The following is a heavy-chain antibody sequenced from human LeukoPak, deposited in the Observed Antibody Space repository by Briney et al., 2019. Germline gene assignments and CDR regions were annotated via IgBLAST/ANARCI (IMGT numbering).Heavy chain of an antibody. CDR3: VKEGAQGDY. J-gene: IGHJ4*02. Sequence: PGESLRLSCAASGFTFTTYWMSWVRQAPGKGLEWVAFIPYDRSYQRYADSVKGRFTISRDNSKDTLYLQMNSLRNEDTAVYYCVKEGAQGDYWGQGTLVTVSS. D-gene: IGHD1-26*01. V-gene: IGHV3-30*02. CDR2: IPYDRSYQ. CDR1: GFTFTTYW.